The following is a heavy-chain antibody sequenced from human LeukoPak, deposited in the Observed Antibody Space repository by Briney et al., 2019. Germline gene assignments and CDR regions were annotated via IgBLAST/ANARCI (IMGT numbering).Heavy chain of an antibody. CDR2: IKQEGSEK. CDR1: GFTFSSYW. J-gene: IGHJ4*02. D-gene: IGHD3-22*01. CDR3: ASYSYYDSSGYYAY. Sequence: PGGSLRLSCAASGFTFSSYWMNWVRQAPGKGLEWVANIKQEGSEKYYVDSVKGRFTISRDNAKNSLYLQMNSLRAEDTAVYYCASYSYYDSSGYYAYWGQGTLVTVSS. V-gene: IGHV3-7*01.